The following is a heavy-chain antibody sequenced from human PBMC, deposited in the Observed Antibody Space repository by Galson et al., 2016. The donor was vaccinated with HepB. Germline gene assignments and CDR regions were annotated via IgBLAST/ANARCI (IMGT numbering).Heavy chain of an antibody. CDR2: ITWDGGST. J-gene: IGHJ4*02. Sequence: SLRLSCAASGFTFEDYAMQWVRQAPGKGLEWVSLITWDGGSTFYADSVKGRFTISRDNSKNSLHLQMSSLRPEDTALYYCSTASVGFYWGQGTLVTVSS. D-gene: IGHD1-26*01. CDR1: GFTFEDYA. CDR3: STASVGFY. V-gene: IGHV3-43D*03.